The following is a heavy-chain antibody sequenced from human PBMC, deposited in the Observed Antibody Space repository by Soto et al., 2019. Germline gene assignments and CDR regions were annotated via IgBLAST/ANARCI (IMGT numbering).Heavy chain of an antibody. J-gene: IGHJ4*02. Sequence: GGSLRLSCAASGFIFSAFGIHWVRQAPGKGLEWVAFLSHDGSNKYYADSVRGRFSISRDNSKNTVYLQMNSLRADETAVYYCARDRDGGTYTYFDNWGQGTRVTVSS. CDR2: LSHDGSNK. CDR1: GFIFSAFG. V-gene: IGHV3-30*03. D-gene: IGHD1-26*01. CDR3: ARDRDGGTYTYFDN.